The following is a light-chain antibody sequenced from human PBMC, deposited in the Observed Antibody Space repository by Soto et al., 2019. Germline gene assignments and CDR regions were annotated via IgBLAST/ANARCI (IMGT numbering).Light chain of an antibody. J-gene: IGLJ1*01. Sequence: QTRLPQTAAVSKSPGQWITSTCNRNSSDVGGYNYVSWYQQHPGKAPKLMIYDVSNRPSGVSNRFSGSKSGNTASLTISGLQAEDEADYYCSSYTSSSTRVFGTGTKVTVL. CDR2: DVS. CDR3: SSYTSSSTRV. CDR1: SSDVGGYNY. V-gene: IGLV2-14*01.